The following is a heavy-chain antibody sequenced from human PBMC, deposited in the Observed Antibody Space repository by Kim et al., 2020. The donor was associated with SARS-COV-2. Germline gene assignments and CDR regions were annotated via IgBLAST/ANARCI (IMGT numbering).Heavy chain of an antibody. CDR1: GFTFGDYA. Sequence: GGSLRLSCAASGFTFGDYAMHWVRQAPGKGLEWVSGISWNSGSIGYADSVKGRFTISRDNAKNSLYLQMNSLRAEDTALYYCAKDGFNYYDSSGYLHYWGQGTLVTVSS. V-gene: IGHV3-9*01. J-gene: IGHJ4*02. CDR3: AKDGFNYYDSSGYLHY. D-gene: IGHD3-22*01. CDR2: ISWNSGSI.